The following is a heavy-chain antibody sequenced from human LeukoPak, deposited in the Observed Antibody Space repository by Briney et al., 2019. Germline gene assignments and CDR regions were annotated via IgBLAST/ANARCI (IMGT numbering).Heavy chain of an antibody. CDR2: IRNKAKSYTT. CDR1: GFTFSDHY. Sequence: PGGSLRLSCPASGFTFSDHYMDWVRQAPGKGLEWVGRIRNKAKSYTTEYAASVKGRFTISRDDSKNSLYLQMNSPKTEDTAVYYCARVVAAVGSDYFDCWGQGTQVTVSS. V-gene: IGHV3-72*01. CDR3: ARVVAAVGSDYFDC. D-gene: IGHD6-13*01. J-gene: IGHJ4*02.